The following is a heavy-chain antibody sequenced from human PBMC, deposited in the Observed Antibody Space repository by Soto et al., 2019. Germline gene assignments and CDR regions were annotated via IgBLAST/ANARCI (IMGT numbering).Heavy chain of an antibody. Sequence: PGGSLRLSCAASGFPFSSYEMNWVRQAPGKGLEWVSYISSSGSFIYHADSVKGRFTTSRDNAKNSLYLQMESLRVEDTAVYYCARRGRGFSGYDSAFDYWGQGTLVTVSS. CDR3: ARRGRGFSGYDSAFDY. J-gene: IGHJ4*02. CDR1: GFPFSSYE. V-gene: IGHV3-48*03. D-gene: IGHD5-12*01. CDR2: ISSSGSFI.